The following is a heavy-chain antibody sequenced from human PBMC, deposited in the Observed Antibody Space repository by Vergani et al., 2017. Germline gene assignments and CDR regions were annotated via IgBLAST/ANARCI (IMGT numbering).Heavy chain of an antibody. V-gene: IGHV4-59*01. D-gene: IGHD3-22*01. CDR3: AKPALDLHYDGSRGQTGWAFDI. CDR2: IYYSGST. CDR1: GGSISSYY. Sequence: QVQLQESGPGLVKPSETLSLTCTVSGGSISSYYWSWIRQPPGTGLEWIGYIYYSGSTNYNPSLKSRVTISVDTSKNQFTLKLISVTAAATAVYYCAKPALDLHYDGSRGQTGWAFDIWGQGTMVTVSS. J-gene: IGHJ3*02.